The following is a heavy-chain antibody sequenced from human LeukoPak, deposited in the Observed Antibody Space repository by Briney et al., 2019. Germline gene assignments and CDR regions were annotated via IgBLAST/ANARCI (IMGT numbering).Heavy chain of an antibody. CDR1: GGFMSSYY. D-gene: IGHD3-3*01. J-gene: IGHJ4*02. V-gene: IGHV4-59*01. CDR2: IHYTGST. CDR3: AREALGSGYLDY. Sequence: SETLSLTCTVSGGFMSSYYWTWIRLPPGKGLERIGSIHYTGSTSYNPSLKSRVTISVDTSKNQFSVTLTWVTAADTAVYFCAREALGSGYLDYWGQGTLVTVSS.